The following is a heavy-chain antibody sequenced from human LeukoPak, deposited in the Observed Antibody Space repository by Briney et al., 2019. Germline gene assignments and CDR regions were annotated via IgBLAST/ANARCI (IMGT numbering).Heavy chain of an antibody. CDR2: IKQDGSEK. D-gene: IGHD6-19*01. J-gene: IGHJ5*02. V-gene: IGHV3-7*01. CDR1: GFTFSSYW. CDR3: ARGAQWLVDQYQKGP. Sequence: GGPLRLSCAASGFTFSSYWMSWVRQAPGKGLEWVANIKQDGSEKYYVDSVKGRFTISRDNAKNSLYLQMNSLRAEDTAVYYCARGAQWLVDQYQKGPWGQGTLVTVSS.